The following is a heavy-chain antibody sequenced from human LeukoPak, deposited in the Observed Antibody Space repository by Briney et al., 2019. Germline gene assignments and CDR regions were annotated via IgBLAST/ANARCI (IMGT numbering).Heavy chain of an antibody. CDR1: GYTFTGYY. V-gene: IGHV1-2*02. J-gene: IGHJ4*02. D-gene: IGHD2-15*01. CDR3: ARIISCSGGSCYYRPDY. Sequence: ASVKVSCKASGYTFTGYYMHWVRQAPGQGLEWMGWINPNSGGTNYAQKFQGRVTMTRDTSISTAYMELSRLRSDDTAVYYCARIISCSGGSCYYRPDYWGQGTLVTVSS. CDR2: INPNSGGT.